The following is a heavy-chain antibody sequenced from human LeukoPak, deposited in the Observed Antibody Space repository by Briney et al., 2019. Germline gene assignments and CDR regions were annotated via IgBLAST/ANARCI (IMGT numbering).Heavy chain of an antibody. D-gene: IGHD2-8*01. CDR3: ARGGLMVYAVRVQNDAFDI. CDR1: GGSISSGTYY. CDR2: IYYSGST. Sequence: SEALSLTCIVSGGSISSGTYYWGWIRQPPGKGLELIGSIYYSGSTYYNPSLKSRVTISVDTSKNQFSLKLSSVTAADTAVYYCARGGLMVYAVRVQNDAFDIWGQGTMVTVSS. V-gene: IGHV4-39*01. J-gene: IGHJ3*02.